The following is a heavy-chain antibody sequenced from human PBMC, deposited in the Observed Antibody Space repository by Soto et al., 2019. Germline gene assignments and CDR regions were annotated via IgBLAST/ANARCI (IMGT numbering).Heavy chain of an antibody. CDR1: GFTFSSYA. CDR3: AKDQRIAVAGRIGGIFDY. J-gene: IGHJ4*02. V-gene: IGHV3-23*01. D-gene: IGHD6-19*01. Sequence: GGSLRLSCAASGFTFSSYAMSWVRQAPGKGLEWVSAISGSGGSTYYADSVKGRFTISRDNSKNTLYLQMNSLRAEDTAVYYCAKDQRIAVAGRIGGIFDYWGQGTLVTVSS. CDR2: ISGSGGST.